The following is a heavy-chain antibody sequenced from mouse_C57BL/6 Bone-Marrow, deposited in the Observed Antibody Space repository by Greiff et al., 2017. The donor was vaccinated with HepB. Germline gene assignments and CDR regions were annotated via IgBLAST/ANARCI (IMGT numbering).Heavy chain of an antibody. V-gene: IGHV5-4*03. CDR1: GFTFSSYA. J-gene: IGHJ1*03. D-gene: IGHD1-1*01. Sequence: EVKLMESGGGLVKPGGSLKLSCAASGFTFSSYAMSWVRQTPEKRLEWVATISDGGSYTYYPDNVKGRFTISRDNAKNNLYLQMSHLKSEDTAMYYCASTGVGYFDVWGTGTTVTVSS. CDR2: ISDGGSYT. CDR3: ASTGVGYFDV.